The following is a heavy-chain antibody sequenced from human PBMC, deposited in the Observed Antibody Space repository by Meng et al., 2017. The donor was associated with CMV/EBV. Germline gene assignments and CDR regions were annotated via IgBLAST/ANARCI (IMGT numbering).Heavy chain of an antibody. CDR3: SRLHSGYDPPTF. V-gene: IGHV5-51*01. CDR2: IYPGDSDT. CDR1: GYSFTSYW. Sequence: KVSCQGSGYSFTSYWIGWVRQMPGKGLEWIGIIYPGDSDTRYSPSFQGQVTISADKSISTAYLQWSSLNASDTAMYYCSRLHSGYDPPTFWGQGTMVTVSS. J-gene: IGHJ3*01. D-gene: IGHD5-12*01.